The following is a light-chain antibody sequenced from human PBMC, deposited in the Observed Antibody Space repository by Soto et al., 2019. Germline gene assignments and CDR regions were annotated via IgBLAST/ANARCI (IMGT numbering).Light chain of an antibody. CDR2: EVS. J-gene: IGLJ1*01. V-gene: IGLV2-14*01. CDR3: GSYTGTIYV. Sequence: LTHPASVSWSPGQVITIYCTGTSGDVGGYKFVSWYQQHPGKAPKLMIYEVSNRPSGVSSRFSGSKSGNTASLTISGLQAEHEVDYFCGSYTGTIYVFGNGTKVTVL. CDR1: SGDVGGYKF.